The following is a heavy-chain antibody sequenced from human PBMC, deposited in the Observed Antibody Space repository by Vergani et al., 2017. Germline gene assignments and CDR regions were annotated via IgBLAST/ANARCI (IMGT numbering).Heavy chain of an antibody. V-gene: IGHV1-2*02. CDR1: TYAFTGGSY. Sequence: QVQLVQSGAEVKKPGASVKVSCKASTYAFTGGSYMHWVRQAPGQGLEWMGYIKPDSGDTYYTQEVQGRVTMTWDTSISTGYMELTRMRSDDTATYFCARASPSSGHGGYHCPYWGQGTLVTVSS. CDR2: IKPDSGDT. D-gene: IGHD1-1*01. J-gene: IGHJ4*02. CDR3: ARASPSSGHGGYHCPY.